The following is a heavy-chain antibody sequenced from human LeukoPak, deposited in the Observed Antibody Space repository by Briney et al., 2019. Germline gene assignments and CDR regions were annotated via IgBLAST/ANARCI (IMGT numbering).Heavy chain of an antibody. CDR1: GGSISSGGYY. Sequence: SKTLSLTCTVSGGSISSGGYYWSWIRQHPGKGLEWIGYIYYSGSTYYNPSLKSRLTISVDTSKDQFSLKLSSVSAADTAVYYCARGGGDVYNVFDYWGQGTLVTVSS. CDR2: IYYSGST. CDR3: ARGGGDVYNVFDY. D-gene: IGHD5-24*01. V-gene: IGHV4-31*03. J-gene: IGHJ4*02.